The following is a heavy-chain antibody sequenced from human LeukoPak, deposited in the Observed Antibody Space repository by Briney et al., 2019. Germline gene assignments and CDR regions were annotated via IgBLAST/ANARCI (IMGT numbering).Heavy chain of an antibody. CDR3: ARENKKGSSYYMDV. J-gene: IGHJ6*03. CDR2: IYYSGST. Sequence: SETLSLTCTVSGGSISIYYWSWIRQPPGKGLECIGYIYYSGSTNYNPSLKSRVTISVDTSKNQFSLKLSSVTAADTAVYYCARENKKGSSYYMDVWGKGTTVTVSS. CDR1: GGSISIYY. D-gene: IGHD3-10*01. V-gene: IGHV4-59*01.